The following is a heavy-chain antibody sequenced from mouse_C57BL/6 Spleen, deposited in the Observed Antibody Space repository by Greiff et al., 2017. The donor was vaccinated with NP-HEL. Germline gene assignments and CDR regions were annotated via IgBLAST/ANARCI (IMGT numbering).Heavy chain of an antibody. CDR2: ILPGSGST. CDR1: GYTFTGYW. D-gene: IGHD2-1*01. CDR3: ARRGYGNFYWYFDV. Sequence: LLESGAELMKPGASVKLSCKATGYTFTGYWIEWVKQRPGHGLEWIGEILPGSGSTNYNEKFKGKATFTADTSSNTAYMQLSSLTTEDSDIYFCARRGYGNFYWYFDVWGTGTTVTVSS. J-gene: IGHJ1*03. V-gene: IGHV1-9*01.